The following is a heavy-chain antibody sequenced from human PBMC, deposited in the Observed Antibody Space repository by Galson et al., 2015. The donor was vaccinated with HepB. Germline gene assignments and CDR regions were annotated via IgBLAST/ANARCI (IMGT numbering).Heavy chain of an antibody. CDR2: INPNSGGT. CDR3: ARVHYYDSSGYEAFDI. V-gene: IGHV1-2*02. J-gene: IGHJ3*02. Sequence: SVKVSCKASGYTFTGYYMHWVRQAPGQGLEWMGWINPNSGGTNYAQKFQGRVTMTRDTSISTAYMELSRLRSDDTAVYYCARVHYYDSSGYEAFDIWGQGTMVTVSS. CDR1: GYTFTGYY. D-gene: IGHD3-22*01.